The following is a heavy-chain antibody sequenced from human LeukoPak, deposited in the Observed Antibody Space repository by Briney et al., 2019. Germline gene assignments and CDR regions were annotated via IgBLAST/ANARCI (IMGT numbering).Heavy chain of an antibody. D-gene: IGHD5-24*01. CDR3: ARDLDRRRDLPFAY. CDR2: IYSGGST. CDR1: EFTVSSHY. Sequence: GGSLRLSCAASEFTVSSHYMSWGRQAPGKGLEWVSVIYSGGSTYYADSVKGRFTISRDKSKNTLYLQMNSLRAEDTAVYYCARDLDRRRDLPFAYWGQGALVTVSS. V-gene: IGHV3-66*02. J-gene: IGHJ4*02.